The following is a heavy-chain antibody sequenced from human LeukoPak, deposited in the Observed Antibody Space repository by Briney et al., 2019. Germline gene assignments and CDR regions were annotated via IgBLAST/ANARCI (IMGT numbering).Heavy chain of an antibody. J-gene: IGHJ4*02. Sequence: ASVKVSCKASGYTFTSYDINWERQATGQGLEWMGWMNPNSGNTGYAQKFQGRVTMTRNTSISTAYMELSSLRSEDTAVYYCARVRGMVRGVIKPYTFDYWGQGTLVTVSS. D-gene: IGHD3-10*01. CDR3: ARVRGMVRGVIKPYTFDY. CDR1: GYTFTSYD. CDR2: MNPNSGNT. V-gene: IGHV1-8*01.